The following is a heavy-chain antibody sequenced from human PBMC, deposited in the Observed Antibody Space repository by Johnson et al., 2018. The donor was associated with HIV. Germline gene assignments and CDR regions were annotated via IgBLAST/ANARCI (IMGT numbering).Heavy chain of an antibody. D-gene: IGHD6-13*01. J-gene: IGHJ3*01. V-gene: IGHV3-66*02. CDR3: ARDRVWSSSGPYACDL. Sequence: VQLVESGGGLVQPGGSLRLSYAASGFTVSGNYMSWVRQAPGKGLEWVSGINWNGGGKGYGDSVKGRFTLSRDNSKNTLYLQMNSLRAEDTAVYYCARDRVWSSSGPYACDLWGQGTMVSVSS. CDR1: GFTVSGNY. CDR2: INWNGGGK.